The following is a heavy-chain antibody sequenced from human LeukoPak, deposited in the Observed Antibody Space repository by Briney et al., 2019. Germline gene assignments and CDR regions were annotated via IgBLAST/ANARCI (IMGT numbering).Heavy chain of an antibody. CDR1: GSTLTELT. CDR3: ATDVVSIVPAATTGQARHQNWFDP. J-gene: IGHJ5*02. CDR2: FDPEDGET. Sequence: GASETVSCKVSGSTLTELTMHWVRQAPGKGLEWMGGFDPEDGETIYAQKFQGRVTMTEDTSTDTAYMELSSLRSEDMAVYYCATDVVSIVPAATTGQARHQNWFDPWGQGTLVTVSS. D-gene: IGHD2-2*01. V-gene: IGHV1-24*01.